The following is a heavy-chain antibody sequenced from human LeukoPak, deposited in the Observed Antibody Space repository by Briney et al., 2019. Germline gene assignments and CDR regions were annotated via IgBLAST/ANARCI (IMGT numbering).Heavy chain of an antibody. D-gene: IGHD1/OR15-1a*01. J-gene: IGHJ4*02. Sequence: ASVKVSCKASGYTLTDYYIHWVRQAPGQGLEWMGWINPNGGDTTYAQKFQGRLTMTRDTSISSAYMDLSRLNSDDTAVYFCAREEQYNNFFDYWGQGTLVTVSS. CDR2: INPNGGDT. CDR1: GYTLTDYY. V-gene: IGHV1-2*02. CDR3: AREEQYNNFFDY.